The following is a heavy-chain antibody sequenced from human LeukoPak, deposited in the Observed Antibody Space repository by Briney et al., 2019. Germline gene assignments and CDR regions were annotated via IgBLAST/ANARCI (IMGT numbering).Heavy chain of an antibody. V-gene: IGHV3-33*08. CDR2: IWYDGSNK. CDR3: ARFPLPLYSSSWYLPEVYYYHGMDV. CDR1: GFTFSSYA. D-gene: IGHD6-13*01. Sequence: GGSLRLSCSASGFTFSSYAMHWVRQAPGKGLEWVAVIWYDGSNKYYADSVKGRFTISRDNSKNTLYLQMNSLRAEDTAVYYCARFPLPLYSSSWYLPEVYYYHGMDVWGQGTTVTVSS. J-gene: IGHJ6*02.